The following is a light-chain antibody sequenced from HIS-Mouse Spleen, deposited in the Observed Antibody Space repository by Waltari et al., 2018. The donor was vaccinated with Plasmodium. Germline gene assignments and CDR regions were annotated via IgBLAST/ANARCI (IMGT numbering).Light chain of an antibody. CDR2: KDS. V-gene: IGLV3-25*03. J-gene: IGLJ3*02. Sequence: SYELTQPPSVSVPPVQTARITCSGDALPMQYAYWSHQKPGQAPVLVIYKDSERPSGIPGRFSGSSSGTTVTLTISGVQAEDEADYYCQSADSSGTPNWVFGGGTKLTVL. CDR1: ALPMQY. CDR3: QSADSSGTPNWV.